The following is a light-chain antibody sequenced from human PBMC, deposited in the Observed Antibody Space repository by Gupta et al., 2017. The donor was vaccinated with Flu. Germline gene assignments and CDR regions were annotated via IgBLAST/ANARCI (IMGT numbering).Light chain of an antibody. CDR3: QQYNNWRLA. Sequence: EIVMTKSPATMSVSPGERATLSCRASQSVSSNLAWYQQKPGQAPRLLIYGASTRATGIPARFSGSGSGTEFTLTISSLQSEDFAVYYCQQYNNWRLAFGQGTKVEIK. CDR1: QSVSSN. CDR2: GAS. V-gene: IGKV3-15*01. J-gene: IGKJ1*01.